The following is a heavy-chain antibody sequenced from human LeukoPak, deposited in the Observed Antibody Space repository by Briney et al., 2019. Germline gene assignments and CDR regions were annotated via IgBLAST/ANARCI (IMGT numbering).Heavy chain of an antibody. V-gene: IGHV3-53*01. J-gene: IGHJ4*02. CDR3: ARDRDYDSSGYYSD. D-gene: IGHD3-22*01. CDR2: IYSGGST. Sequence: GGSLRLSCAASGFTVSSNYMSWVRQAPGKGLEWVSVIYSGGSTYYADSVKGRFTISRDNSKNTLYLQMNSLRAEDTAVYYCARDRDYDSSGYYSDWGQGTLVTVSS. CDR1: GFTVSSNY.